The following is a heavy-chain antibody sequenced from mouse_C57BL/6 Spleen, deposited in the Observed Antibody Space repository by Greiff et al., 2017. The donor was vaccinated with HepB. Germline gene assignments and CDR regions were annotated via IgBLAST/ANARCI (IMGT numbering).Heavy chain of an antibody. J-gene: IGHJ2*01. CDR1: GFSFNTYA. Sequence: EVQLQESGGGLVQPKGSLKLSCAASGFSFNTYAMNWVRQAPGKGLEWVARIRSKSNNYATYYADSVKDRFTISRDDSESMLYLQMNNLKTEDTAMYYCVREAYYYCSPYYFDYWGQGTTLTVSS. D-gene: IGHD1-1*01. CDR3: VREAYYYCSPYYFDY. CDR2: IRSKSNNYAT. V-gene: IGHV10-1*01.